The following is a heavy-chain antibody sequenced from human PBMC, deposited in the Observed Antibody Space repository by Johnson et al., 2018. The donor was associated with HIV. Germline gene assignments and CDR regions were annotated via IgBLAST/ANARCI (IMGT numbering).Heavy chain of an antibody. Sequence: VQLVESGGGEVRPGGSLRLACVASGFIFDDYGLTWVRQAPGEGLEWVSGISWNSGSIGYADSVKGRFTISRDNAKNSLYLQMNILRAEDTAVYYCARAPSPGPGGAFDIWGQGTMVTVSS. V-gene: IGHV3-20*04. CDR3: ARAPSPGPGGAFDI. CDR1: GFIFDDYG. J-gene: IGHJ3*02. CDR2: ISWNSGSI.